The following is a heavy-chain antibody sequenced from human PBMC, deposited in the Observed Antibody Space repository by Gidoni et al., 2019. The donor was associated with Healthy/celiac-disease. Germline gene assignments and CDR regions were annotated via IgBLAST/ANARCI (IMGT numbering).Heavy chain of an antibody. CDR2: ISYDGSNK. CDR1: GFTFSSYA. D-gene: IGHD3-22*01. J-gene: IGHJ5*02. CDR3: ARDALTYYYDSSGYSGWFDP. V-gene: IGHV3-30-3*01. Sequence: QVQLVESGGGVVQPGRSLRLSCAASGFTFSSYAMHWVRQAPGKGLEWVAVISYDGSNKYYTDSVKGRFTISRDNSKNTLYLQMNSLRAEDTAVYYCARDALTYYYDSSGYSGWFDPWGQGTLVTVSS.